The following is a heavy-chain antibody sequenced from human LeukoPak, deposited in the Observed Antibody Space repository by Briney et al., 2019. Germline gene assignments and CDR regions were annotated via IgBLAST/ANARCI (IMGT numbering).Heavy chain of an antibody. CDR1: GDSVSSNNAA. J-gene: IGHJ5*02. Sequence: SQTLSLTCAISGDSVSSNNAAWNWIRQSPSRGLEWLGRTYYRSKWYNDYAVSVKSRITFNPDTSKNQFSLQLNSVTPEDTAVYYCARDWFPAYDCSGGRCYSAWFDPWGQGTLVTVSS. D-gene: IGHD2-15*01. CDR2: TYYRSKWYN. CDR3: ARDWFPAYDCSGGRCYSAWFDP. V-gene: IGHV6-1*01.